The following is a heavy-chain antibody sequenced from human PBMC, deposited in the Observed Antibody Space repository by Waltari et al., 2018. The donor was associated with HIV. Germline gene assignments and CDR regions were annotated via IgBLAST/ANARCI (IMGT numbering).Heavy chain of an antibody. CDR3: ARDLYYYGSGSRSASAFDI. J-gene: IGHJ3*02. V-gene: IGHV4-4*07. CDR1: GGSISSYY. Sequence: QVQLQESGPGLVKPSETLSLTCTVSGGSISSYYWSWIRQPAGKGLEWIGRINTSGSTNTNPSLKSRVTMSVDTSKNQFSLKLSSVTAADTAVYYCARDLYYYGSGSRSASAFDIWGQGQWSPSLQ. CDR2: INTSGST. D-gene: IGHD3-10*01.